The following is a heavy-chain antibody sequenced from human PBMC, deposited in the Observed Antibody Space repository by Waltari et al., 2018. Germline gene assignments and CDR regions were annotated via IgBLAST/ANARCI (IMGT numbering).Heavy chain of an antibody. CDR1: GFSVIITY. Sequence: EVQLVESGGDLVQPGRSLRLSCAAAGFSVIITYQNWVRLVPGKGLEWVSMINSGDATFDADSVKDRFTISRDTSKNTLSLQMNSLRVEDSAVYYCARHVTGSTRGTFDVWGQGTTVTVSS. V-gene: IGHV3-66*04. J-gene: IGHJ6*02. D-gene: IGHD1-7*01. CDR3: ARHVTGSTRGTFDV. CDR2: INSGDAT.